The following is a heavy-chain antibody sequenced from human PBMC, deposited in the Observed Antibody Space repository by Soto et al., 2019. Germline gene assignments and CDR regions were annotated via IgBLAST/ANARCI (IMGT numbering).Heavy chain of an antibody. Sequence: VPRVQSGAEVKKPGASVKVSCKASGYTFTGYYLHWVRQAPGQGREGMGWINPNSGGTNYAQKLQGWVTMTRDTSISTAYMELSRLRSDDTAVYYCAIGEQGGMDVWGRGTTVTVSS. CDR2: INPNSGGT. J-gene: IGHJ6*02. CDR3: AIGEQGGMDV. V-gene: IGHV1-2*04. CDR1: GYTFTGYY. D-gene: IGHD3-10*01.